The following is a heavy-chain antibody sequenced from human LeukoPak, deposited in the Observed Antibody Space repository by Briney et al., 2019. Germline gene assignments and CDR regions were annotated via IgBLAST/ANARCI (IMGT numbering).Heavy chain of an antibody. CDR3: ARDSRGFHADPRRVEYYYYGIDV. J-gene: IGHJ6*02. Sequence: SETLSLTCAVYGGSFSGYYWSWIRQPPGKGLEWIGEINHSGSTNYNPSLKSRVTISVDTSKNQFSLKLSSVTAADTAVYYCARDSRGFHADPRRVEYYYYGIDVWGQGTTVTVSS. CDR1: GGSFSGYY. V-gene: IGHV4-34*01. CDR2: INHSGST. D-gene: IGHD2-15*01.